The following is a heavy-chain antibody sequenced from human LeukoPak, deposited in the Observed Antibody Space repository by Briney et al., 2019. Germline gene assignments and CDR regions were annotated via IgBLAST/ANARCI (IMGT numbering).Heavy chain of an antibody. D-gene: IGHD3-22*01. CDR2: ISSNGGST. CDR3: ARGITMIVPSFDY. J-gene: IGHJ4*02. Sequence: QPGGSLRLSCAASGFTFSSYAMQSVRQAPGKGLEYVSAISSNGGSTYYANSVKGRFTISRDNSKNTLYLQMGSLRAEDMAVYSCARGITMIVPSFDYRGQGTLVTVSS. CDR1: GFTFSSYA. V-gene: IGHV3-64*01.